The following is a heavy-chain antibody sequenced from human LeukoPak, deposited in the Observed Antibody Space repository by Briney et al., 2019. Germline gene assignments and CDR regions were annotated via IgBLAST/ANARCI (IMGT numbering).Heavy chain of an antibody. CDR2: ISGGGGST. CDR3: AKGIHSGSYSPPAFDI. D-gene: IGHD1-26*01. Sequence: GGSLRLSCAASGFTFSTFAMSWVRQAPGKGLESVSTISGGGGSTYYADSVKGRFTISRDNSKNTLYLQMNSLRAEDTAVYYCAKGIHSGSYSPPAFDIWGQGTMVTVSS. J-gene: IGHJ3*02. CDR1: GFTFSTFA. V-gene: IGHV3-23*01.